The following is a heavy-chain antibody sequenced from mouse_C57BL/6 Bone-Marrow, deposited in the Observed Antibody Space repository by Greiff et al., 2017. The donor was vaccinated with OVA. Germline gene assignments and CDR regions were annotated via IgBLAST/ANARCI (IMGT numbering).Heavy chain of an antibody. V-gene: IGHV5-17*01. CDR3: ARKDAMDY. J-gene: IGHJ4*01. Sequence: EVKLMESGGGLVKPGGSLKLSCAASGFTFSDYGMHWVRQAPEKGLEWVAYISSGSSTIDYADTVKGRFTISRDNAKNTLFLQMTSLRSEDTAMYYCARKDAMDYWGQGTSVTVSS. CDR2: ISSGSSTI. CDR1: GFTFSDYG.